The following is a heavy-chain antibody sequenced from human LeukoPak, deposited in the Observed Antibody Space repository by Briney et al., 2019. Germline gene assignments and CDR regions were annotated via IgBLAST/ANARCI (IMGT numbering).Heavy chain of an antibody. CDR1: GFTFTKAW. V-gene: IGHV3-15*01. CDR3: TTEYSYSYYFDY. CDR2: IKNKADGETT. D-gene: IGHD4-11*01. J-gene: IGHJ4*02. Sequence: GGSLRLSCVASGFTFTKAWMSWVRQSPGKGLEWVGRIKNKADGETTDYAAPVKGRFTISGDDSTNTLYLQMNSLKTEDTAIYYCTTEYSYSYYFDYWGRGTLVTVSS.